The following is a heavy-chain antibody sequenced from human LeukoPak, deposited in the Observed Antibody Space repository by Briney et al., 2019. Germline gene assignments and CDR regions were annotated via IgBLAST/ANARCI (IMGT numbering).Heavy chain of an antibody. CDR1: GGSISSGSYY. J-gene: IGHJ4*02. D-gene: IGHD4-23*01. CDR3: AGRTVVFDY. CDR2: IYTSGST. V-gene: IGHV4-61*02. Sequence: SQTLTLTCTVSGGSISSGSYYWSWIRQPAGKGLEWIGRIYTSGSTNYNPSLKSRVTISVDTSKNQFSLKLSSVTAADTAVYYCAGRTVVFDYWGQGTLVTVSS.